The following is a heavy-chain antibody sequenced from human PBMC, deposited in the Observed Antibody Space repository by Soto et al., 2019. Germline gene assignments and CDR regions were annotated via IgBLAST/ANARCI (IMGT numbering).Heavy chain of an antibody. Sequence: EVQLLESGGGLVQPGGSLRLSCAASGFTFSSYAVSWVRQAPGKGLEWVSAISGSGGSTYYADSVKGRFTISRDNPKNTLNLHMNSLRAEATAVYYCAKGLVRGEDWGQGTLVTVSS. CDR2: ISGSGGST. CDR3: AKGLVRGED. V-gene: IGHV3-23*01. J-gene: IGHJ4*02. CDR1: GFTFSSYA. D-gene: IGHD3-10*01.